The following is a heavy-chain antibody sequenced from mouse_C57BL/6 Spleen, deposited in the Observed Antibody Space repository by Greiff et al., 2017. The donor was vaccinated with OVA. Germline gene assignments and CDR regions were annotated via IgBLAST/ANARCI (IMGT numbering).Heavy chain of an antibody. Sequence: QVQLQQPGAELVRPGTSVKLSCKASGYTFTSYWMHWVKQRPGQGLEWIGVIDPSDSYTNYNQKFKGKATLTVDTSSSTAYMHLSSLTSEDSAFYYCASDAMDYWGQGTSVTVSS. CDR1: GYTFTSYW. CDR3: ASDAMDY. V-gene: IGHV1-59*01. J-gene: IGHJ4*01. CDR2: IDPSDSYT.